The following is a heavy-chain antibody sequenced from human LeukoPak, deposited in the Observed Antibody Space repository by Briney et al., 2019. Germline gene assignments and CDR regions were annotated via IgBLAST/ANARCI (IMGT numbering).Heavy chain of an antibody. V-gene: IGHV4-39*01. CDR2: IYYSGST. D-gene: IGHD3-16*01. J-gene: IGHJ4*02. Sequence: SETLSLTCTVSVDSISSSSYYWGWIRQPPGKGLEWIGSIYYSGSTYYNPSLKSRVTISVDTSKNQFSLKLSSVTAADTAVYYCARQGGHDYVVYWGQGTLVTVSS. CDR3: ARQGGHDYVVY. CDR1: VDSISSSSYY.